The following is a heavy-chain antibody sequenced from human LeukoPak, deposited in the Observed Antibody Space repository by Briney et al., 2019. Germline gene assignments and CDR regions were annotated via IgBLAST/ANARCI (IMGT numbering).Heavy chain of an antibody. V-gene: IGHV4-39*01. CDR2: IYYSGST. J-gene: IGHJ4*02. Sequence: SETLSLTCTVSGGSISSSSYYWGWIRQPPGKGLEWIGSIYYSGSTYCNPSLKSRVTISVDTSKNQFSLKLSSVTAADTAVYYCSVATTFVLDWGQGTLVTVSS. CDR1: GGSISSSSYY. D-gene: IGHD2/OR15-2a*01. CDR3: SVATTFVLD.